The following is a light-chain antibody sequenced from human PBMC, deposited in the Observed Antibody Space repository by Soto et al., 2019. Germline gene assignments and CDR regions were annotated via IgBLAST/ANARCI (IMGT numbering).Light chain of an antibody. CDR3: QQSYSTPRT. Sequence: DIQMTQSPCSLSASVGDRVTITCRASQNISSYVNWYQQKPGKATKLLIYAASSLQSGIPSRFSGSGSGTDFTLTISSLQPEDFATYYCQQSYSTPRTFGQGTKVDIK. CDR1: QNISSY. J-gene: IGKJ1*01. CDR2: AAS. V-gene: IGKV1-39*01.